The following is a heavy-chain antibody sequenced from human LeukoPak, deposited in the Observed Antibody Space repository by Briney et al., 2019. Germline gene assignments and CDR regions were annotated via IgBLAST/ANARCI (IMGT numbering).Heavy chain of an antibody. Sequence: SETLSLTCTVSGGSISSGGYYWSWIRQHPGKGPEWIGYIYYSGSTYYNPSLKSRVTISVDTSKNQFSLKLSSVTAADTAVYYCARGAHSYDFWSGSLYYYGMDVWGQGTTVTVSS. CDR2: IYYSGST. J-gene: IGHJ6*02. CDR1: GGSISSGGYY. V-gene: IGHV4-31*03. D-gene: IGHD3-3*01. CDR3: ARGAHSYDFWSGSLYYYGMDV.